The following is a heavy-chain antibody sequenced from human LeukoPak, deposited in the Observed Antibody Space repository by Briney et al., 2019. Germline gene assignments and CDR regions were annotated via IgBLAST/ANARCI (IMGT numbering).Heavy chain of an antibody. CDR2: ISFDGTNK. Sequence: GGSLRLSCAASGFTFRSYGIHWVRQAPGKGLEWVAMISFDGTNKHYADSVKGRFTISRDSSKDTLSLEMNNLRPEDTAVYYCARDLNLGTSDSYWGQGTLVTVSS. D-gene: IGHD3/OR15-3a*01. CDR3: ARDLNLGTSDSY. J-gene: IGHJ4*02. V-gene: IGHV3-30*03. CDR1: GFTFRSYG.